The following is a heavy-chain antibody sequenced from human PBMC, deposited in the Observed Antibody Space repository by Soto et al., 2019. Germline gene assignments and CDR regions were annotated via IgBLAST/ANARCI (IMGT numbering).Heavy chain of an antibody. Sequence: SGSLSLTCAVSGGTISSGDFYWSWIRQPPGKGLEWIRYIYYSGSTYYNPSLKSRVTISVDTSKNQFSLKLSSVTAADTAVYYCARGYRQGSSSRYSYFDYWGQGTLVTVSS. CDR1: GGTISSGDFY. CDR3: ARGYRQGSSSRYSYFDY. CDR2: IYYSGST. D-gene: IGHD6-6*01. J-gene: IGHJ4*02. V-gene: IGHV4-30-4*01.